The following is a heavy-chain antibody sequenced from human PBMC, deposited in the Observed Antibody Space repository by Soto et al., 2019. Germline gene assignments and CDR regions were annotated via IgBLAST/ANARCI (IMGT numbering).Heavy chain of an antibody. CDR3: ARDQYYYDSSSYSAGINSFSP. CDR1: GYTFTSYA. D-gene: IGHD3-22*01. Sequence: ASVKVSCKASGYTFTSYAMHWVRQAPGQRLEWMGWINAGNGNTKYSQKFQGRVTITRDTSASTAYMELSSLRSEDTAVYYCARDQYYYDSSSYSAGINSFSPCGQVPL. CDR2: INAGNGNT. J-gene: IGHJ5*02. V-gene: IGHV1-3*01.